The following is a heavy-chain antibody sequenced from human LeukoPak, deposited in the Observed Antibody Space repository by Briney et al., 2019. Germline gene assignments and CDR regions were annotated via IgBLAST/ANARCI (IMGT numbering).Heavy chain of an antibody. CDR2: INHSGST. D-gene: IGHD3-3*01. CDR3: ARGDFWSGYYY. CDR1: GGSISSGSYY. V-gene: IGHV4-39*07. J-gene: IGHJ4*02. Sequence: SETLSLTCTVSGGSISSGSYYWSWIRQPPGKGLEWIGEINHSGSTNYNPSLKSRVTISVDTSKNQFSLKLSSVTAADTAVYYCARGDFWSGYYYWGQGTLVTVSS.